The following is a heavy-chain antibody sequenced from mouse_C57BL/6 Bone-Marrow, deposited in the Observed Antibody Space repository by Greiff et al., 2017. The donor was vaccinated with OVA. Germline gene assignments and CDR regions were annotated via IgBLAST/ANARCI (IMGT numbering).Heavy chain of an antibody. J-gene: IGHJ3*01. CDR3: ARGGLRPFAY. CDR1: GYTFTSYW. Sequence: QVHVKQPGAELVRPGSSVKLSCKASGYTFTSYWMHWVKQRPIQGLEWIGNIDPSDSETHYNQKFKDKATLTVDKSSSTAYMQLSSLTSEDSAVYYCARGGLRPFAYWGQGTLVTVSA. V-gene: IGHV1-52*01. D-gene: IGHD2-4*01. CDR2: IDPSDSET.